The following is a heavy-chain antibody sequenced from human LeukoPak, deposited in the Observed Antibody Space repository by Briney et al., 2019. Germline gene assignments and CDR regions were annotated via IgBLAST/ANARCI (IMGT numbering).Heavy chain of an antibody. CDR2: INPNSGGT. J-gene: IGHJ6*03. CDR3: ARGGVWDDYIWGSYRYYYYMDV. V-gene: IGHV1-2*02. Sequence: GASVKVSCKASGYTFTGYHMHWVRQAPGQGLEWMGWINPNSGGTNYAQKFQGRVTMTRDTSISTAYMELSRLRSDDTAVYYCARGGVWDDYIWGSYRYYYYMDVWGKGTTVTVSS. D-gene: IGHD3-16*02. CDR1: GYTFTGYH.